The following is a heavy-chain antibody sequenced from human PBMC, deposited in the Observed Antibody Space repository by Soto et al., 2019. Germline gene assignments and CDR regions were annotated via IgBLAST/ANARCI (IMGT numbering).Heavy chain of an antibody. CDR2: ISGSGGST. D-gene: IGHD6-19*01. CDR3: AKAIAVAYTNWFDP. CDR1: GFTFSSYA. Sequence: LRLSCAASGFTFSSYAMSWVRQAPGKGLEWVSAISGSGGSTYYADSVKGRFTISRDNSKNTLYLQMNSLRAEYTAVYYCAKAIAVAYTNWFDPWGQGTLVTVSS. V-gene: IGHV3-23*01. J-gene: IGHJ5*02.